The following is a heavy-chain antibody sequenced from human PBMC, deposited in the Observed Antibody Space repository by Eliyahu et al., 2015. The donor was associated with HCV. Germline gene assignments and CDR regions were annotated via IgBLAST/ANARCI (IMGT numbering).Heavy chain of an antibody. Sequence: ELQLEESGGALVQPGGSLRLSCVASGSSIKKYAVGWVRQAPGKGLEWVSALSGGRGENRYYTDSVGGRFTISRENSMDIIYLQMDSLRGEDTATYYCVRAAQIVAMVVDTAQSFYYMDVWGKGTTVVVSS. CDR2: LSGGRGENR. CDR3: VRAAQIVAMVVDTAQSFYYMDV. D-gene: IGHD2-15*01. V-gene: IGHV3-23*04. CDR1: GSSIKKYA. J-gene: IGHJ6*03.